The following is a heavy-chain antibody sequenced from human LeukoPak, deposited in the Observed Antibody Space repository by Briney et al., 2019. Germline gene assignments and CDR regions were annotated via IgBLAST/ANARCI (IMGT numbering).Heavy chain of an antibody. D-gene: IGHD3-3*01. CDR3: ARDVTIFGVDLGY. CDR1: GYTFTSYY. CDR2: INPSGGST. Sequence: ASVKVSCKASGYTFTSYYMHWVRQAPGQGLEWMGIINPSGGSTSYAQKFQGRVTMTTDTSTSTAYMELRSLRSDDTAVYYCARDVTIFGVDLGYWGQGTLVTVSS. J-gene: IGHJ4*02. V-gene: IGHV1-46*01.